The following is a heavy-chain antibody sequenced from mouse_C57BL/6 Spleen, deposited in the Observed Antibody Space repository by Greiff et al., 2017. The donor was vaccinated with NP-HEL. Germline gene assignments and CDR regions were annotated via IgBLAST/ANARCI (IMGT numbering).Heavy chain of an antibody. Sequence: VQLKESGPELVKPGASVKISCKASGYSFTGYYMNWVKQSPEKSLEWIGEINPSTGGTTYNQKFKAKATLTVDKSSSTAYMQLKSLTSEDSAVYYCARGAQAGYYYAMDYWGQGTSVTVSS. CDR3: ARGAQAGYYYAMDY. V-gene: IGHV1-42*01. CDR2: INPSTGGT. D-gene: IGHD3-2*02. CDR1: GYSFTGYY. J-gene: IGHJ4*01.